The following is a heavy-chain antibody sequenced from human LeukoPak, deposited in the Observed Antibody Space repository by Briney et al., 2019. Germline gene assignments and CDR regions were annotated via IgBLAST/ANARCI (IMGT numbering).Heavy chain of an antibody. CDR1: GGSVSSHY. D-gene: IGHD6-19*01. V-gene: IGHV4-59*08. J-gene: IGHJ4*02. CDR3: ARGPRSSDWYSIDY. Sequence: SETLSLTCTFSGGSVSSHYCTWIRQPPGKRLEWIGYIDFNGYTKYNPSLKSRVTMSVDRAKNQVSLKLTSMTAADTAVYYCARGPRSSDWYSIDYWGQGTLVTVSS. CDR2: IDFNGYT.